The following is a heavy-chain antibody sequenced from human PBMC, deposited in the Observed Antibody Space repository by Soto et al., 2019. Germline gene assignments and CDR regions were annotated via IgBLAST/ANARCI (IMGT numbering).Heavy chain of an antibody. CDR1: GYTFTSYA. J-gene: IGHJ6*02. CDR3: ARVVCSGGSCYGPPGMDV. Sequence: GASVKVSCKASGYTFTSYAMHWVRQAPGQRLEWMGWINAGNGNTKYSQKFQGRVTITRDTSASTAYMELSSLRSEDTAVYYCARVVCSGGSCYGPPGMDVWGQGTTVTVSS. V-gene: IGHV1-3*01. CDR2: INAGNGNT. D-gene: IGHD2-15*01.